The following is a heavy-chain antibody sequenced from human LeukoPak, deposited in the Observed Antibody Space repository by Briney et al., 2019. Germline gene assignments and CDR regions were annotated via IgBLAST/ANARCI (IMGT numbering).Heavy chain of an antibody. J-gene: IGHJ4*02. V-gene: IGHV1-2*02. CDR1: GYTFTDYF. Sequence: ASVRVSCRASGYTFTDYFLHWVRRAPGQEFELMGWINPNSGAAHYTQSFQGRLTMTRDTSLSTAYLQLNSLTSDDAAMYYCARAQYLTAPAGTFANSWGQGTLVTVSS. CDR3: ARAQYLTAPAGTFANS. D-gene: IGHD6-13*01. CDR2: INPNSGAA.